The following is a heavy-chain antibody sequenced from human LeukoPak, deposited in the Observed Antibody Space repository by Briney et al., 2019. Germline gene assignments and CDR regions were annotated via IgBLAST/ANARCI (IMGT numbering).Heavy chain of an antibody. CDR2: IYHTGTT. CDR1: GGSISSNYY. Sequence: PSETLSLTCSVSGGSISSNYYWGWIRQPPGKGLEWIGTIYHTGTTYYNPSLQSRVTISVDTSKNQFSLKLSSVTAADTAVYYCARAMRMTTVTTNYYYGMDVWGQGTTVTVSS. J-gene: IGHJ6*01. D-gene: IGHD4-17*01. CDR3: ARAMRMTTVTTNYYYGMDV. V-gene: IGHV4-38-2*02.